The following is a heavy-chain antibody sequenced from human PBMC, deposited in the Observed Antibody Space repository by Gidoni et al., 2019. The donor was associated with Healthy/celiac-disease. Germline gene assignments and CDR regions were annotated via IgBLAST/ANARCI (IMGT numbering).Heavy chain of an antibody. CDR2: IYYSGST. Sequence: QLQLQESGPGLVKPSETLSLTCTVSGGSISSSSYYWGWIRQPPGKGLEWIGSIYYSGSTYYNPSLKSRVTISVDTSKNQFSLKLSSVTAADTAVYYCARRLSGSPESDAFDIWGQGTMVTVSS. J-gene: IGHJ3*02. CDR3: ARRLSGSPESDAFDI. V-gene: IGHV4-39*01. D-gene: IGHD1-26*01. CDR1: GGSISSSSYY.